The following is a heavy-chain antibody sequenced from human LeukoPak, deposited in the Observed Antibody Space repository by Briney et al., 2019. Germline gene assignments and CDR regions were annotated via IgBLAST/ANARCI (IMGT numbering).Heavy chain of an antibody. D-gene: IGHD5-24*01. V-gene: IGHV1-69*13. J-gene: IGHJ4*02. Sequence: SVKVSCKASGGTFSSYAISWVRQAPGQGLEWMGGIIPIFGTANYAQKFQGRVTITADESTSTVYMELNSLRSEDTAVYYCARDQDGYNWAPDYWGQGTLVTVSS. CDR1: GGTFSSYA. CDR3: ARDQDGYNWAPDY. CDR2: IIPIFGTA.